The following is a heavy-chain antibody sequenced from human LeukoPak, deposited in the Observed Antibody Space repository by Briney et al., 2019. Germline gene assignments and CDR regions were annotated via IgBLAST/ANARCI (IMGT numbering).Heavy chain of an antibody. D-gene: IGHD2-2*01. CDR2: IHYSGST. CDR1: GGSVSRYY. CDR3: ARDLGYCDSTSCYGGYYFDY. J-gene: IGHJ4*02. Sequence: SETLSLTCTVSGGSVSRYYWSWIRQPPGKGLEWIGCIHYSGSTNYNPSLRSRVTISLDTSKNQFSLKLNSVTAADTAVYYCARDLGYCDSTSCYGGYYFDYWGQGILVTVSS. V-gene: IGHV4-59*02.